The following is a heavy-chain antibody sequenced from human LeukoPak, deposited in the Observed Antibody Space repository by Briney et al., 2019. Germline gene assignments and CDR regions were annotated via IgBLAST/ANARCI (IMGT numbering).Heavy chain of an antibody. CDR2: INHSGST. Sequence: SETLSLICAVYGGSFSGYYWSWIRQPPGKGLEWIGEINHSGSTNYNPSLKSRVTISVDTSKNQFSLKLSSVTAADTAVYYCARGREWYGSSDPLLPFDYWGQGTLVTVSS. V-gene: IGHV4-34*01. CDR3: ARGREWYGSSDPLLPFDY. J-gene: IGHJ4*02. D-gene: IGHD3-22*01. CDR1: GGSFSGYY.